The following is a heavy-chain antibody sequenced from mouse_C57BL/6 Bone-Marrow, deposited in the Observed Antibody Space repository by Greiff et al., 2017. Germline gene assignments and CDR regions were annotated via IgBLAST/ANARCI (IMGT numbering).Heavy chain of an antibody. Sequence: VQLQQSGAELVMPGASVKLSCKASGYTFTSYWMHWVKQRPGQGLEWIGEIDPSDSYTNYNQKFKGKSTLTVDKSSSTAYMQLSSLTSEDSAVYYCARLGRFDYWGQGTTLTVSS. V-gene: IGHV1-69*01. CDR1: GYTFTSYW. CDR2: IDPSDSYT. J-gene: IGHJ2*01. D-gene: IGHD4-1*01. CDR3: ARLGRFDY.